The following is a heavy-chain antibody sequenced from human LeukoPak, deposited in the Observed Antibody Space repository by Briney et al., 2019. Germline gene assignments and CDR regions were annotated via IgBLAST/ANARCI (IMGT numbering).Heavy chain of an antibody. D-gene: IGHD6-6*01. J-gene: IGHJ6*02. CDR1: GGSFSGYY. CDR3: ATHRKIGARYYYYGRPV. V-gene: IGHV4-34*01. CDR2: INHSGST. Sequence: SETLSLTCAVYGGSFSGYYWSWIRQPPGKGLEWIGEINHSGSTNYNPSLKSRVTISVDTSKNQFSLKLSSVTAADTAVYYCATHRKIGARYYYYGRPVWGQGPTVTVP.